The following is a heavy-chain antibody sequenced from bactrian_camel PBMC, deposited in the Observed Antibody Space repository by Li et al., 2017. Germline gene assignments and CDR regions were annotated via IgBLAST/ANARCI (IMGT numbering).Heavy chain of an antibody. J-gene: IGHJ4*01. CDR1: GFTFSIYD. CDR2: INGAGGTT. CDR3: ANTVFGSPYY. V-gene: IGHV3S40*01. Sequence: VQLVESGGGLVQPGGSLRLSCAASGFTFSIYDMAWVRQAPGKGLEWVSIINGAGGTTFYADSAKGRFTASRDNAKNTLNLQMNSLKPEDTAVYYCANTVFGSPYYWGQGTQVTVS. D-gene: IGHD3*01.